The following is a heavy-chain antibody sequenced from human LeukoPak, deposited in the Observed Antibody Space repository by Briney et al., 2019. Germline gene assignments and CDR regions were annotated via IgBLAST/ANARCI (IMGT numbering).Heavy chain of an antibody. CDR1: GLTFSSYA. Sequence: PGGSLRLSCAASGLTFSSYALSWVRQGPGKGLEWVSGITGSGGTTYYADSVKGRFTISRDNSKNTLYLQMNSLRAEDTAVYYCAKFIVGASSRFDFWGQGTLVTVSS. CDR3: AKFIVGASSRFDF. D-gene: IGHD1-26*01. V-gene: IGHV3-23*01. J-gene: IGHJ4*02. CDR2: ITGSGGTT.